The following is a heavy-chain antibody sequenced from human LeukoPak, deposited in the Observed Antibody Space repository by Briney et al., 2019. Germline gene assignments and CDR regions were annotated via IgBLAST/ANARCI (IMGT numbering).Heavy chain of an antibody. D-gene: IGHD3-10*01. V-gene: IGHV3-33*01. Sequence: PGGSLRLSCAASGFTFSNYGMHWVRQAPGKGLERVAVIWYDGSNKYYADSVKGRFTISRDNSKNTLYLQMNSLRAEDTAVYYCAGNYGPYYFDYWGQGTLVTVSS. CDR3: AGNYGPYYFDY. J-gene: IGHJ4*02. CDR2: IWYDGSNK. CDR1: GFTFSNYG.